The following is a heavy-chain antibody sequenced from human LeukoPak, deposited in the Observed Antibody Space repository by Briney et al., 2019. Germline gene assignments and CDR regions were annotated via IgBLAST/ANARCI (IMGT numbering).Heavy chain of an antibody. D-gene: IGHD3-10*02. CDR3: AELGITMIGGV. V-gene: IGHV3-48*04. CDR1: GFTFSSYG. CDR2: ISSSGSTI. Sequence: PGGSLRLSCAAPGFTFSSYGMSWVRQAPGKGLEWVSAISSSGSTIYYADSVKGRFTISRDNAKKSLYLQMNSLRAEDTAVYYCAELGITMIGGVWGKGTTVTISS. J-gene: IGHJ6*04.